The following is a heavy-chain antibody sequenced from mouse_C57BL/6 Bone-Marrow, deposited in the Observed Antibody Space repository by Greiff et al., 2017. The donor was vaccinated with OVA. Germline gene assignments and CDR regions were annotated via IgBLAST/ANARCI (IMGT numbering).Heavy chain of an antibody. J-gene: IGHJ4*01. D-gene: IGHD2-3*01. CDR2: INPGSGGT. Sequence: QVQLQQSGAELVRPGTSVKVSCKASGYAFTNYLIEWVKQRPGQGLEWIGVINPGSGGTNYNEKFKGKATLTADKSSSTAYLQLSSLTSEDAAVCVCARGWLQYYAMDYWGQGTSVTVSS. CDR3: ARGWLQYYAMDY. V-gene: IGHV1-54*01. CDR1: GYAFTNYL.